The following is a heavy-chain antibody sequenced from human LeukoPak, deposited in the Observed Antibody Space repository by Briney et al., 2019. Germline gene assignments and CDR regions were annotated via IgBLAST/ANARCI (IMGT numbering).Heavy chain of an antibody. CDR1: GFTFSSYG. V-gene: IGHV3-30*18. CDR2: ISYDGGNK. CDR3: AKDNSSSWLYYFDY. D-gene: IGHD6-13*01. Sequence: GRSLRLSCAASGFTFSSYGMHWVRQAPGKGLEWVAVISYDGGNKYYADSVKGRFTISRDNSKNTLYLQMNSLRAEDTAVYYCAKDNSSSWLYYFDYWGQGTLVTVSS. J-gene: IGHJ4*02.